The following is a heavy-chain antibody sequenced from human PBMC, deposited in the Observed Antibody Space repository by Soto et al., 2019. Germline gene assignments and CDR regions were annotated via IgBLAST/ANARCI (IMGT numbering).Heavy chain of an antibody. Sequence: QVQLVQSGAEVKKPGSSVKVSCKASGGTFSSYAISWVRQAPGRGLEWMGGIIPIFGTANYAQKFQGRVTITADESTSTAYMELSSLRSEDTAVYYCARSLMITFGDYWYFDLWGRGTLVTVSS. CDR1: GGTFSSYA. J-gene: IGHJ2*01. D-gene: IGHD3-16*01. CDR3: ARSLMITFGDYWYFDL. CDR2: IIPIFGTA. V-gene: IGHV1-69*12.